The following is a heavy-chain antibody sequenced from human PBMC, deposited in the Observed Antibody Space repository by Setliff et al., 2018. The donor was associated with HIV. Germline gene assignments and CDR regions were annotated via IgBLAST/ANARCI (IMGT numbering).Heavy chain of an antibody. V-gene: IGHV4-59*11. Sequence: SETLSLTCTVSGGSISSHYWSWIRQPPGKGLEWIGSIYYSGSTNYNPSLKGRVTISVDTSKNQFSLKLSSVTAADTAVYYCAREVEEVEMATIGLDYWGQGTLVTVSS. D-gene: IGHD5-12*01. CDR2: IYYSGST. J-gene: IGHJ4*02. CDR3: AREVEEVEMATIGLDY. CDR1: GGSISSHY.